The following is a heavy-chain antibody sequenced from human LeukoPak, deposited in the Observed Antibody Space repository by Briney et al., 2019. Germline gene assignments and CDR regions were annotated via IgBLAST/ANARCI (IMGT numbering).Heavy chain of an antibody. CDR1: GGSISSSSYY. D-gene: IGHD5-18*01. Sequence: PSETLSLTCTVSGGSISSSSYYWGWIRQPPGKGLEWIWSIYYSGSTYYNPSLKSRVTISVDTSKNQFSLKLSSVTAADTAVYYCAGQLWLVWGQGTLVTVSS. CDR2: IYYSGST. J-gene: IGHJ4*02. V-gene: IGHV4-39*01. CDR3: AGQLWLV.